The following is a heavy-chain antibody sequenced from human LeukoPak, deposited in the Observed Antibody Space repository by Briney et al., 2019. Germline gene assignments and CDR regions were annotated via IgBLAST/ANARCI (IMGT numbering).Heavy chain of an antibody. CDR1: GFSVSNYA. J-gene: IGHJ4*02. Sequence: PGVSLRLSCAASGFSVSNYALSWVRQAPGKGLEWVSSFTAGGSSTYNTDSVEGRFTISRDISKNTLYMQMNSLRAEDTAIYYCARGGGLQRRYFEYWGQGTLLTVSS. V-gene: IGHV3-23*01. D-gene: IGHD2-15*01. CDR3: ARGGGLQRRYFEY. CDR2: FTAGGSST.